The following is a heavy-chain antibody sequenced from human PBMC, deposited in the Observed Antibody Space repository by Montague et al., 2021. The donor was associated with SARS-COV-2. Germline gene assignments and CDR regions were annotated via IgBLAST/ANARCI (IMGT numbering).Heavy chain of an antibody. Sequence: FRSLSLSASGFTFSSYSMNWVRQAPGKGLEWVSYISSSSSTIYYADSVKGRFTISRDNAKNSLYLQMNSLRDEDTAMYYCARDPRYFDWLFRSDYDYGMDGWGQGTTVTVSS. J-gene: IGHJ6*02. CDR2: ISSSSSTI. CDR3: ARDPRYFDWLFRSDYDYGMDG. CDR1: GFTFSSYS. V-gene: IGHV3-48*02. D-gene: IGHD3-9*01.